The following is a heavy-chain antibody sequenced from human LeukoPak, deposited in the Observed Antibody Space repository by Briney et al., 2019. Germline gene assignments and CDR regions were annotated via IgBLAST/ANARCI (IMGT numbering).Heavy chain of an antibody. Sequence: ASVKVSCKASGYTFISYAMHWVRQAPGQRLGWMGWINAGNGNTKYSQKFQGRVTITRDISASTAYMELSNLRSEDTAVYYCYYDILTGNDDAFDIWGQGTVVTVSS. CDR3: YYDILTGNDDAFDI. D-gene: IGHD3-9*01. CDR2: INAGNGNT. V-gene: IGHV1-3*01. CDR1: GYTFISYA. J-gene: IGHJ3*02.